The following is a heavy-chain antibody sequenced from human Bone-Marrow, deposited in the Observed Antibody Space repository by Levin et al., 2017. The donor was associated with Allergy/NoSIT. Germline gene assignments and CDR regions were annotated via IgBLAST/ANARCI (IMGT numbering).Heavy chain of an antibody. Sequence: GESLKISCAASGFIFSSYWMTWVRQAPGKGLEWVAIIKGDGSEKQYVDSMKGRFTISRDNAKNSLYLQLNSLRTEDTAVYYCARGVSGAFDCWGQGTLVAVSS. V-gene: IGHV3-7*01. CDR2: IKGDGSEK. D-gene: IGHD2-8*01. J-gene: IGHJ4*02. CDR1: GFIFSSYW. CDR3: ARGVSGAFDC.